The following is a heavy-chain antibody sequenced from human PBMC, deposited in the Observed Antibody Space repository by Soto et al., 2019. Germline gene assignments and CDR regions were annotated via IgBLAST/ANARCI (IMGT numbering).Heavy chain of an antibody. D-gene: IGHD2-2*02. V-gene: IGHV1-46*03. CDR3: ASAKITRETAIPLLDV. Sequence: ASVKVSCKASGYTFTSYDMHWVRQAPGQGLEWMGIINPSGGSTSYAQKFQGRVTMTRDTSTSTVYMELSSLRSEDTAVYYCASAKITRETAIPLLDVWGQGTTVTVSS. CDR2: INPSGGST. CDR1: GYTFTSYD. J-gene: IGHJ6*02.